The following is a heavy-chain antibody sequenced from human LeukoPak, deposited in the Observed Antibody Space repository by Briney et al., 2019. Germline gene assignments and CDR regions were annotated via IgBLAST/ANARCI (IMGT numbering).Heavy chain of an antibody. D-gene: IGHD3-10*01. CDR3: ARQKGLLWFGESDY. CDR2: INHRGST. Sequence: SETLSLTCVVYGGSFGGYYWSWIRQSPGKGLEWIGEINHRGSTNYNPSLKRRVTIALDTSKNQFSLKLSSVTAADTAVYYCARQKGLLWFGESDYWGQGALVTVSS. J-gene: IGHJ4*02. CDR1: GGSFGGYY. V-gene: IGHV4-34*01.